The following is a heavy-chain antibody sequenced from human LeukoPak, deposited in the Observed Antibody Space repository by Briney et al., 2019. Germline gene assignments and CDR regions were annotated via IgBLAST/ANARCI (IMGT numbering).Heavy chain of an antibody. CDR3: ARARWTSTVTTYYLDF. CDR1: GYIFTDYA. CDR2: INAGNGKT. Sequence: ASVKVSCKASGYIFTDYAIQWVRQAPGQGLEWMGWINAGNGKTKYSQKFQGRVTITRDTSASTAYMELSGLRSDDTTMYYCARARWTSTVTTYYLDFWGQGTLVTVSS. V-gene: IGHV1-3*01. J-gene: IGHJ4*02. D-gene: IGHD4-17*01.